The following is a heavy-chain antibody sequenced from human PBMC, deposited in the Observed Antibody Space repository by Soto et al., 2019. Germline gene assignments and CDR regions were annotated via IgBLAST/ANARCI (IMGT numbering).Heavy chain of an antibody. CDR2: THYRSKWYN. Sequence: SQTLSLTCAISGDSVSSNSAAWNWIRQSPSRGLEWLGRTHYRSKWYNDYAVSVKSRTTINPDTSKNQFSLQLNSVTPEDTAVYYCARVPSIAAAGKVAAFDIWGQGTMVTVSS. V-gene: IGHV6-1*01. D-gene: IGHD6-13*01. CDR3: ARVPSIAAAGKVAAFDI. J-gene: IGHJ3*02. CDR1: GDSVSSNSAA.